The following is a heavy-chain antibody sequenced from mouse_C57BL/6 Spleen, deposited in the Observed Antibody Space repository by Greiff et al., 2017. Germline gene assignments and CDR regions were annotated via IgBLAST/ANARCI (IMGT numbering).Heavy chain of an antibody. J-gene: IGHJ1*03. CDR1: GFTFSSYA. V-gene: IGHV5-4*01. Sequence: EVQRVESGGGLVKPGGSLKLSCAASGFTFSSYAMSWVRQTPEKRLEWVATISDGGSYTYYPDNVKGRFTISRDNAKNNLYLQMSHLKSEDTAMYYCARTGTGTGYFDVWGTGTTVTVSS. CDR3: ARTGTGTGYFDV. D-gene: IGHD4-1*01. CDR2: ISDGGSYT.